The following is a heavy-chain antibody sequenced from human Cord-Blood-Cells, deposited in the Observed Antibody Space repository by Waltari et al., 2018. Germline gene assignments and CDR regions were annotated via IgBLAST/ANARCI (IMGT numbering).Heavy chain of an antibody. CDR1: GGTFRTYA. D-gene: IGHD4-4*01. Sequence: QVQLVQSGAAVMKPGSSVKVSSKASGGTFRTYAILWVRQAPGQGLEWLGGIIPIFGTANYAQKFQGRVTITADESTSTAYMELSSLRSEDTAVYYCANSYSNYYFDYWGQGTLVTVSS. CDR2: IIPIFGTA. V-gene: IGHV1-69*01. CDR3: ANSYSNYYFDY. J-gene: IGHJ4*02.